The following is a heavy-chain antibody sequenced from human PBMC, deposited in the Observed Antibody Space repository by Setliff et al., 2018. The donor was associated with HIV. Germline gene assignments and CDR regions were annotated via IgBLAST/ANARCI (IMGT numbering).Heavy chain of an antibody. J-gene: IGHJ6*02. CDR1: GGSLSSYY. CDR3: ARGDGYRANDAYYDTGMDV. V-gene: IGHV4-59*01. CDR2: IYNSGYS. D-gene: IGHD5-12*01. Sequence: SETLSLTCAVYGGSLSSYYWNWIRQPPGKGLEWIGYIYNSGYSNSKPSLKSRVTISLDTSKNQFSLKLSSVTAADTAVYYCARGDGYRANDAYYDTGMDVWGQGITVTVSS.